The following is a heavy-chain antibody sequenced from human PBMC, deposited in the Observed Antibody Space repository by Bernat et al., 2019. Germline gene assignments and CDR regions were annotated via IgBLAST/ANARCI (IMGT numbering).Heavy chain of an antibody. D-gene: IGHD6-19*01. CDR2: ISGSGGST. J-gene: IGHJ1*01. CDR1: GFTFSSYA. CDR3: AKDFRGVIAVVLGYFQH. Sequence: VQLLESGGGLVQPGGSLRLSCAASGFTFSSYAMSWVRQAPGKGLEWVSAISGSGGSTYSADSVKGRFTISRDNSKNTLYLQMNSLSAEDTAVYYCAKDFRGVIAVVLGYFQHWGQGTLVTVSS. V-gene: IGHV3-23*01.